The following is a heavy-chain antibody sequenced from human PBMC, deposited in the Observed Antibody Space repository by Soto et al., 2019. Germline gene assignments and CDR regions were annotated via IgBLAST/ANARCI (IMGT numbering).Heavy chain of an antibody. CDR3: ARDINMVREPLGVDV. J-gene: IGHJ6*02. Sequence: ASVKVSCKASGYTFTSYGISWVRQAPGQGLEWMGWISAYNGNTNYAQKLQGRVTMTTDTSTSTAYMELRSLRSDDTAVYYCARDINMVREPLGVDVWGQGTTVTVFS. CDR1: GYTFTSYG. CDR2: ISAYNGNT. V-gene: IGHV1-18*04. D-gene: IGHD3-10*01.